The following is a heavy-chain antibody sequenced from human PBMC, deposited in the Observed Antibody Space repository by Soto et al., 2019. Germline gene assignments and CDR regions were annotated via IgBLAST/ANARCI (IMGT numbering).Heavy chain of an antibody. J-gene: IGHJ6*02. CDR2: ISGSGGST. V-gene: IGHV3-23*01. CDR3: AKATGTTISQIYGMDV. CDR1: GFTFSSYA. Sequence: PGGSLRLSCAAYGFTFSSYAMSWVRQAPGKGLEWVSAISGSGGSTYYADSVKGRFTISRDNSKNTLYLQMNSLRAEDTAVYYCAKATGTTISQIYGMDVWGQGTTVTVSS. D-gene: IGHD1-7*01.